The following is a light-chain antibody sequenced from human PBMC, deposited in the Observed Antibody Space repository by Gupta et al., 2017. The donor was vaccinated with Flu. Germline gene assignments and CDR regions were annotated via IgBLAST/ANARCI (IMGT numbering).Light chain of an antibody. Sequence: SYVLTQPPAVSVAPGQTARVSRGGNDVGTKRVHWYRQRPGQAPVLVVYDDSDRPSGIPERFSGAKSGNTATLTIRRVDAGDEADYYCQVWDSSSDHWVFGGGTKLTVL. V-gene: IGLV3-21*02. CDR1: DVGTKR. CDR3: QVWDSSSDHWV. J-gene: IGLJ3*02. CDR2: DDS.